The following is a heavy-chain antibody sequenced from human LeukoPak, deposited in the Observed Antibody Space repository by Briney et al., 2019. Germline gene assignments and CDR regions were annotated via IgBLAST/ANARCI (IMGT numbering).Heavy chain of an antibody. J-gene: IGHJ4*02. CDR1: GFTFSDYA. D-gene: IGHD6-19*01. Sequence: GGSLRLSCAASGFTFSDYAMNWVRQAPGMGLEWVSSISSESTYILYADSVKGRFTISRDNAKNSLYLQMDSLRAEDTAVYYCARFETVAAKPFEYWGQGALATVSS. V-gene: IGHV3-21*01. CDR2: ISSESTYI. CDR3: ARFETVAAKPFEY.